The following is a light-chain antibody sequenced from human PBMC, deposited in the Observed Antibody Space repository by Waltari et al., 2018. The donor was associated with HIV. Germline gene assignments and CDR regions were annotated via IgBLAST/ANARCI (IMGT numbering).Light chain of an antibody. CDR2: ATS. J-gene: IGLJ1*01. Sequence: QSVLTQPPSVSGAPGQRAIISCTGSSPNLAATFDVHWYQLLPGTAPKLLIYATSNRPSGVPDRFSGSKSGTSASLAITGLQAEDEAEYYCQSFDSSLNAYVFGPGTTVVVL. CDR1: SPNLAATFD. CDR3: QSFDSSLNAYV. V-gene: IGLV1-40*02.